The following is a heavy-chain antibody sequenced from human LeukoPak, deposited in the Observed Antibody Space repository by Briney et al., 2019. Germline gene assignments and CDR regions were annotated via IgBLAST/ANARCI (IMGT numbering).Heavy chain of an antibody. CDR3: ARDLVADDSTFEI. D-gene: IGHD3-3*01. V-gene: IGHV1-8*01. Sequence: AASVKVSCKASRYTFTSYDINWVRQATGQGREWMGWMNPNSGNTGYAQKFQGRVTMTRNTSISTAYMELSKLRSEDTAVYYCARDLVADDSTFEIWGQGTMVTVSS. J-gene: IGHJ3*02. CDR2: MNPNSGNT. CDR1: RYTFTSYD.